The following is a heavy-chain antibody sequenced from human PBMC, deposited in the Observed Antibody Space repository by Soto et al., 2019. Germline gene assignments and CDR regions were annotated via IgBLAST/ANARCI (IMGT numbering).Heavy chain of an antibody. CDR1: GLTFSRSA. Sequence: EVQLLESGGGLVQPGGSLRLSCAASGLTFSRSAMSWVRQAPGKGLEWVSHISGSGELTYYADSVNGRFTISRDTSKNTLYLQMNSLRVDDTALYYCANNLLVATAEKDYWAQGTQVTVSS. CDR3: ANNLLVATAEKDY. CDR2: ISGSGELT. D-gene: IGHD5-12*01. J-gene: IGHJ4*02. V-gene: IGHV3-23*01.